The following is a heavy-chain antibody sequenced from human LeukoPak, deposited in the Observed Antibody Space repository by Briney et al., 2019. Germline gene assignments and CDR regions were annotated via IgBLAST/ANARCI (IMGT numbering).Heavy chain of an antibody. CDR3: ARDSYHYGSGGYINY. CDR2: ISYDGSNK. J-gene: IGHJ4*02. Sequence: PGRSLRLSCAASGFTFSSYAMHWVRQAPGKGLEWVAVISYDGSNKYYADSVKGRFTISRDNSKNTLYLQMNSLRAEDTAVYYCARDSYHYGSGGYINYWGQGTLVTVSS. CDR1: GFTFSSYA. D-gene: IGHD3-10*01. V-gene: IGHV3-30-3*01.